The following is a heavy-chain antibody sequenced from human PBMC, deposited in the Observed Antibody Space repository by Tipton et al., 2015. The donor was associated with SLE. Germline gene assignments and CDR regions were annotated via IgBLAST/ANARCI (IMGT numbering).Heavy chain of an antibody. Sequence: GLVKPSETLSLTCGVYVGSFSNYYWTWIRQPPGKGLEWIGEINHSGSTNYHPSLKSRVTISVDTSKNQFSLKLSSVTAADTAVYYCARELDCSGGVCPFDYWGQGTLVTVSS. D-gene: IGHD2-8*02. CDR1: VGSFSNYY. J-gene: IGHJ4*02. CDR2: INHSGST. V-gene: IGHV4-34*01. CDR3: ARELDCSGGVCPFDY.